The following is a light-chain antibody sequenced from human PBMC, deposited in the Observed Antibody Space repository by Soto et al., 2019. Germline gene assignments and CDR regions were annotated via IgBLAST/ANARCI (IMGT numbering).Light chain of an antibody. Sequence: QSALTQPPSASGSPGQSVTISCTGTSSDVGGYNYVSWYQQHPGKAPKLMIYEVNKRPSGVPDRCSGSRSGNTASLTVSGLQAEDEADYYCSSYAGSNNLVFGTGTKLTVL. J-gene: IGLJ1*01. V-gene: IGLV2-8*01. CDR1: SSDVGGYNY. CDR3: SSYAGSNNLV. CDR2: EVN.